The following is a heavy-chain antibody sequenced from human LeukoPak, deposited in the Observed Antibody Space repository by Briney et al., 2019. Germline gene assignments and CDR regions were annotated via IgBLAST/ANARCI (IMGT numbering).Heavy chain of an antibody. Sequence: GGSLRLSCAASGFTFSTYGMHWVRQAPGKGLEWVAFIWYDGTNKYYADSVKGRFTISRDNAKYSLYLEMNNLRAEDTALYYCARDNPWEDYWGQGTLVTVSS. CDR3: ARDNPWEDY. D-gene: IGHD1-26*01. V-gene: IGHV3-33*01. CDR1: GFTFSTYG. CDR2: IWYDGTNK. J-gene: IGHJ4*02.